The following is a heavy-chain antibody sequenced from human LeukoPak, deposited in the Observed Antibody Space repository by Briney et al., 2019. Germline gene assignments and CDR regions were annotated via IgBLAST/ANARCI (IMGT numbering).Heavy chain of an antibody. J-gene: IGHJ4*02. Sequence: GGSLRLSCAASGFTFSSYGMHWVRQAPGKGQEWVAVISYDGSNKYYADSVKGRFTISRDNSKNTLYLQMNSLRAEDTAVYYCAKDPGQQLVYYYFDYWGQGTLVTVSS. CDR1: GFTFSSYG. V-gene: IGHV3-30*18. D-gene: IGHD6-13*01. CDR2: ISYDGSNK. CDR3: AKDPGQQLVYYYFDY.